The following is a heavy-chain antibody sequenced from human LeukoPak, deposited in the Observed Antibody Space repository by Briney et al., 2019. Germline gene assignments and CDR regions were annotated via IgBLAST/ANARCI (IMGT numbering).Heavy chain of an antibody. CDR2: IYLGDSDT. J-gene: IGHJ4*02. Sequence: GESLKISWKGSGYSFTSYWIGWVRQMPGKGLEWLGIIYLGDSDTRYSTSFQGQVTISSDKSISTAYLQWSSLKASDSAMYYCARHLWDGGSPFDYWGQGTLVTVSS. V-gene: IGHV5-51*01. CDR3: ARHLWDGGSPFDY. D-gene: IGHD2-15*01. CDR1: GYSFTSYW.